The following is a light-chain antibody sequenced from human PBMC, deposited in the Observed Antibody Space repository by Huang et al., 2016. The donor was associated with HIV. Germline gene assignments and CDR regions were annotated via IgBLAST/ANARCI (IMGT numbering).Light chain of an antibody. CDR3: RQALQTPYT. V-gene: IGKV2-28*01. CDR2: LNS. Sequence: DIVMTQSPLSLPVTPGEPASISCRSSQSLLHSNGYNYLDWYLQKPGQSPQLLIYLNSNRASGGPDRFSGSGSGTDFTLKISRVEAEDVGVYYCRQALQTPYTFGQGTKLEIK. CDR1: QSLLHSNGYNY. J-gene: IGKJ2*01.